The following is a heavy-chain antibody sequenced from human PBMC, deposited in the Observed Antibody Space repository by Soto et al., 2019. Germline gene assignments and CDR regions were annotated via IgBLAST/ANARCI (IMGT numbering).Heavy chain of an antibody. D-gene: IGHD3-22*01. V-gene: IGHV3-64*04. CDR1: GFTFSNYA. J-gene: IGHJ3*02. Sequence: GGSLRLSCSASGFTFSNYAMHWVRQAPGKGLEYVSAISSNGGNTYYADSVKGRFTISRDNSKNTLYLQMNSLRAEDTAVYYCARGDYYDTSGPFSDAFDIWGQGTMVTVSS. CDR2: ISSNGGNT. CDR3: ARGDYYDTSGPFSDAFDI.